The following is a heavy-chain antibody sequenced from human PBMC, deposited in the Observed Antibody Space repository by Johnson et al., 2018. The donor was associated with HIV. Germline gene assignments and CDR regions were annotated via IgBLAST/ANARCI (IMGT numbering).Heavy chain of an antibody. CDR2: GNWNGATT. Sequence: VQLVESGGGVVQPGGSLRLSCAASGFTFSSYGMNWVRQVPGKGIEWVSGGNWNGATTGYADSVKGRVTISRDNAQNSLYLHMNSLGVEDTAVYYCARGVAMKVFWGQATMVTVSS. CDR1: GFTFSSYG. J-gene: IGHJ3*01. D-gene: IGHD3-22*01. CDR3: ARGVAMKVF. V-gene: IGHV3-20*04.